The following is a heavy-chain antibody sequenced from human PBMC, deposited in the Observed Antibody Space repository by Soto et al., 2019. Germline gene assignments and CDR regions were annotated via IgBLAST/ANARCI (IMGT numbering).Heavy chain of an antibody. CDR3: ARGESGYVELGY. CDR1: GFTFSHYW. CDR2: IKQDGSER. V-gene: IGHV3-7*01. D-gene: IGHD5-12*01. Sequence: EVQLVESGGGLVQPGGSLRLSCAASGFTFSHYWMSWVRQAPGKGLEWLANIKQDGSERYYVDSVKGRFTISRDNAKNSLYLQMNSLRVEDTAVYYCARGESGYVELGYWGQGTLVTVSS. J-gene: IGHJ4*02.